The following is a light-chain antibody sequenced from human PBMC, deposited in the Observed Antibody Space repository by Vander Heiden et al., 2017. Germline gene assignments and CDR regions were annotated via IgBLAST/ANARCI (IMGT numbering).Light chain of an antibody. V-gene: IGLV2-14*01. J-gene: IGLJ2*01. CDR2: QVR. CDR1: SGDVGGDNY. Sequence: QSALTQPASVSGSPGQSITISCTGTSGDVGGDNYVSWYQQHPGNPLTLMFYQVRMRPASVAHRFSGSESATTASLTISVLQAEDEADYYGSSYTISSTGVFGGGTKLTVL. CDR3: SSYTISSTGV.